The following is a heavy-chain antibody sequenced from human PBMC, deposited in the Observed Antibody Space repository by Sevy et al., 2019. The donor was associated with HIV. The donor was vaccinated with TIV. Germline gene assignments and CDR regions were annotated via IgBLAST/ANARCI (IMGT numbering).Heavy chain of an antibody. CDR3: AKDRYEGSGYYPEGAFDI. CDR2: ISGSGGST. CDR1: GLTFTSYA. Sequence: GGSLRLSCAASGLTFTSYAMNWVRQAPGKGLEWVSTISGSGGSTYYGDSVKGRFTISRDNSKNTLYLQMSSLRVEDTAVYYCAKDRYEGSGYYPEGAFDIWGQGTKVTVSS. J-gene: IGHJ3*02. V-gene: IGHV3-23*01. D-gene: IGHD3-22*01.